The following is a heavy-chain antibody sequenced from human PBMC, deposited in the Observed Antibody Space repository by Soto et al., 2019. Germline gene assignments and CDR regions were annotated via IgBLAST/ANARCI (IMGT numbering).Heavy chain of an antibody. CDR3: ARSSSSPLFDY. V-gene: IGHV3-7*05. CDR1: GFTFSNLW. Sequence: GGSLRLSCAASGFTFSNLWMSWVRQAPGKGLEWVANIKQDGSEKYYVDSVKGRFTISRDNAKNSLYLQMNSLRAEDTAVYYCARSSSSPLFDYWGQGTLVTVSS. J-gene: IGHJ4*02. CDR2: IKQDGSEK. D-gene: IGHD6-6*01.